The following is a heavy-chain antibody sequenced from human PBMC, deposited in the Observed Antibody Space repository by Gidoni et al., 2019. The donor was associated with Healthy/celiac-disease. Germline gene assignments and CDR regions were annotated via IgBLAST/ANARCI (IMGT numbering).Heavy chain of an antibody. D-gene: IGHD6-13*01. CDR3: ARGSTAAAARPFDY. J-gene: IGHJ4*02. CDR2: GST. Sequence: GSTNYNPSLKSRVTISVDTSKNQFSLKLSSVTAADTAVYYCARGSTAAAARPFDYWGQGTLVTVSS. V-gene: IGHV4-34*01.